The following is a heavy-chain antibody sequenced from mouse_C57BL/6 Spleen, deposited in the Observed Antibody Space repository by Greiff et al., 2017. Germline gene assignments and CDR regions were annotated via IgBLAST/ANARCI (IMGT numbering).Heavy chain of an antibody. J-gene: IGHJ4*01. CDR3: AREKYYSNYLYYAMDY. D-gene: IGHD2-5*01. V-gene: IGHV5-4*01. CDR1: GFTFSSYA. Sequence: EVMLVESGGGLVKPGGSLKLSCAASGFTFSSYAMSWVRQTPEKRLEWVATISDGGSYTYYPDNVKGRFTISRDNAKNNLYLQMSHLKSEDTAMYYCAREKYYSNYLYYAMDYWGQGTSVTVSS. CDR2: ISDGGSYT.